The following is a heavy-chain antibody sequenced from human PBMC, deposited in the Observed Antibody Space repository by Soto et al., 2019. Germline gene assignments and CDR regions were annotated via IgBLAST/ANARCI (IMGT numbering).Heavy chain of an antibody. D-gene: IGHD2-2*01. Sequence: SETLSLTCTVSGGSISSGDYYWSWIRQPPGKGLEWIGYIYYSGSTYYNPSLKSRVTISVDTSTNQFSLQLSSVTAADTAVYYCAGYQALVVPSWFDPWGQGTLVTVSS. CDR3: AGYQALVVPSWFDP. J-gene: IGHJ5*02. CDR2: IYYSGST. CDR1: GGSISSGDYY. V-gene: IGHV4-30-4*01.